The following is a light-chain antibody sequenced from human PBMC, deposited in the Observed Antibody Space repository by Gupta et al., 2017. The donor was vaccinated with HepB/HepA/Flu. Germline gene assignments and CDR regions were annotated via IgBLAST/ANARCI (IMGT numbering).Light chain of an antibody. CDR1: QGISSY. CDR3: QQTYNTPGT. CDR2: AAS. J-gene: IGKJ1*01. Sequence: DIQMTQSPSSPSSLSASVGDRVTITCRASQGISSYLNWYQQKPGKAPKLLIYAASSLQSGVPSRFSGSGSGTDFTLTISSLQPEDFATYYCQQTYNTPGTFGQGTKVEIK. V-gene: IGKV1-39*01.